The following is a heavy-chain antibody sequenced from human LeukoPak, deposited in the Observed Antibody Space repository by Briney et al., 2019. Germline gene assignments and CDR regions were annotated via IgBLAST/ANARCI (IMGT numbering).Heavy chain of an antibody. V-gene: IGHV3-30*04. Sequence: GGSLRLSCAASGFTFSSYAMHWVRQAPGKGLEWVAVMSYDGSNKYYADSVKGRFTISRDNSKNTLYLQMNSLRAEDTAVYYCAKDGQWLTFYYYYYMDVWGKGTTVTISS. CDR2: MSYDGSNK. J-gene: IGHJ6*03. D-gene: IGHD6-19*01. CDR3: AKDGQWLTFYYYYYMDV. CDR1: GFTFSSYA.